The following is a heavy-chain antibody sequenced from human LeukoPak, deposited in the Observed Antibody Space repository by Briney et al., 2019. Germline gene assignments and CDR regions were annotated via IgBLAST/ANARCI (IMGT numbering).Heavy chain of an antibody. J-gene: IGHJ3*02. D-gene: IGHD4-23*01. Sequence: GESLKISCEASEYTLTNYWIGWVRQMPGKGLEWMGIIYPGDSETNYSPSFQGHVTISVDKSNFTANLQWSSLRASDTAIYYCVRRGYGANSGIVYAFDIWGQGTVVTVSS. CDR2: IYPGDSET. V-gene: IGHV5-51*01. CDR3: VRRGYGANSGIVYAFDI. CDR1: EYTLTNYW.